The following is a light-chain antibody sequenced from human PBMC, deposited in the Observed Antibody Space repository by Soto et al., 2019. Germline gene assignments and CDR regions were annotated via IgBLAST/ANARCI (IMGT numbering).Light chain of an antibody. Sequence: EIVMKQSPATVSVYQGDTATLSCRADQSVRSDLTWYQQKPGQAPRLLIYGASTRATGTPARFSGSGSGTEFTLTISSLQPEDFATYYCQQYNSGWTFGQGTKVDIK. CDR2: GAS. V-gene: IGKV3-15*01. CDR1: QSVRSD. J-gene: IGKJ1*01. CDR3: QQYNSGWT.